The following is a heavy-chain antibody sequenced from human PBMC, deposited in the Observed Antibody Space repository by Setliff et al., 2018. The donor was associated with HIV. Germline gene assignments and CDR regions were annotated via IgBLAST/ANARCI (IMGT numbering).Heavy chain of an antibody. CDR2: IIPIFGTT. CDR1: GGSLNNYA. Sequence: SVKVSCKASGGSLNNYAISWVRQAPGQGLEWMGGIIPIFGTTTYAQKFQDRVTITTDESTTTFYMELRSLTSEDTALYFCARDLNDRWLQQYWFFDLWGRGTQVTVSS. D-gene: IGHD5-12*01. CDR3: ARDLNDRWLQQYWFFDL. J-gene: IGHJ2*01. V-gene: IGHV1-69*05.